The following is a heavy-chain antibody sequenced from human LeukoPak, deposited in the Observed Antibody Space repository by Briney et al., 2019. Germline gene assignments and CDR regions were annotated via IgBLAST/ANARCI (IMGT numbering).Heavy chain of an antibody. J-gene: IGHJ4*02. CDR3: VKDRVWFGELLNPLFDN. Sequence: GGSLRLSCAASGFTFDDYAMHWVRQAPGKGLEWVSGISWNSCRIVYADSVKGRFTISRDNAKNSLYLQMNSLGAEDTALYYCVKDRVWFGELLNPLFDNWGQGTRVTVSS. CDR1: GFTFDDYA. CDR2: ISWNSCRI. D-gene: IGHD3-10*01. V-gene: IGHV3-9*01.